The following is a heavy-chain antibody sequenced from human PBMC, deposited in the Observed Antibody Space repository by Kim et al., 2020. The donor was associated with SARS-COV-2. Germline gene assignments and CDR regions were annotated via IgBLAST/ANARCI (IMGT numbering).Heavy chain of an antibody. CDR3: ARVGFCGGDCPSYYYYYAMDV. Sequence: GGSLRLSCAASGFTFSDFYLSWIRQAPGKGLEWVSYISTSSSYTNYADSVKGRFTISRDNAKNSLYLQMNSLRAEDTAVYYCARVGFCGGDCPSYYYYYAMDVWGQGTTVTVSS. V-gene: IGHV3-11*05. CDR2: ISTSSSYT. CDR1: GFTFSDFY. D-gene: IGHD2-21*02. J-gene: IGHJ6*02.